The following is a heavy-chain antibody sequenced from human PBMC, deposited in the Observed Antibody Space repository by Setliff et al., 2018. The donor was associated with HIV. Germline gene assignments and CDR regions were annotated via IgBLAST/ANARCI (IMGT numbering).Heavy chain of an antibody. D-gene: IGHD3-10*01. CDR3: ATGGGRLFDY. CDR1: GYTFTSYG. J-gene: IGHJ4*02. V-gene: IGHV1-24*01. CDR2: FDPEDGET. Sequence: ASVKVSCKASGYTFTSYGISWVRQAPGKGLEWMGGFDPEDGETIYAQKFQGRVTMTEDTSTDTAYMELSSLRSEDTAVYYCATGGGRLFDYWGQGTLVTVSS.